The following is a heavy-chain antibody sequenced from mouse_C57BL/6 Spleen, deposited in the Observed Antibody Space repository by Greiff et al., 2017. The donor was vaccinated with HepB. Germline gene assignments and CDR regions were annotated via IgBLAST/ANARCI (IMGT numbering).Heavy chain of an antibody. CDR2: IYPSDSET. J-gene: IGHJ2*01. CDR3: ASNLYDGYYG. CDR1: GYTFTSYW. D-gene: IGHD2-3*01. Sequence: QVQLQQPGAELVRPGSSVKLSCKASGYTFTSYWMDWAKQRPGQGLEWIGNIYPSDSETHYNQKFKDKATLTVDKSSSTAYMQLSSLTSEDSAVYYCASNLYDGYYGWGQGTTLTVSS. V-gene: IGHV1-61*01.